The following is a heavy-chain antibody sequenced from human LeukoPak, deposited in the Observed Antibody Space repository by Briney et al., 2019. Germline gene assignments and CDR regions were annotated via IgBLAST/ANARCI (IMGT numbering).Heavy chain of an antibody. CDR3: ARDPGAGAVPAAPDYYYYYMDV. J-gene: IGHJ6*03. CDR2: INPNSGGT. D-gene: IGHD2-2*01. Sequence: ASVKVSCKASGYTFTGYYMHWVRQAPGQGLEWMGWINPNSGGTNYAQKFQGRVTMTRDTSISTAYMELSRLRSDNTAVYYCARDPGAGAVPAAPDYYYYYMDVWGKGTTVTVSS. CDR1: GYTFTGYY. V-gene: IGHV1-2*02.